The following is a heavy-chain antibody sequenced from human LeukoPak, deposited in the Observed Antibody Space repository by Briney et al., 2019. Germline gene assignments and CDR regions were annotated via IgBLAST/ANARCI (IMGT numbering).Heavy chain of an antibody. CDR1: GFTLSTNA. CDR2: ISGSGAST. Sequence: GGSLGLSCLTSGFTLSTNAMSWVRQAPGKGLEWISGISGSGASTYYADSVKGRFTISRDDSRNTLYLQMNSLRGDDTAVYYCAKDVGKWESLHFFDYWGQGTLVTASS. V-gene: IGHV3-23*01. CDR3: AKDVGKWESLHFFDY. J-gene: IGHJ4*02. D-gene: IGHD1-26*01.